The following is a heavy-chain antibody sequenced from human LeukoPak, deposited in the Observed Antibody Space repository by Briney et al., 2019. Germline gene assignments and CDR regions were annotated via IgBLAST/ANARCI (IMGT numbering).Heavy chain of an antibody. D-gene: IGHD3-22*01. V-gene: IGHV1-46*01. J-gene: IGHJ3*02. Sequence: ASVTVSCKVSGYTLTEISMHWVRQAPGQGLEWMGIINPSGGSTSYAQKFQGRVTMTRDTSTSTVYMELSSLRSEDTAVYYCARVKPNYYDSSAYGTFDIWGQGTMVTVSS. CDR2: INPSGGST. CDR3: ARVKPNYYDSSAYGTFDI. CDR1: GYTLTEIS.